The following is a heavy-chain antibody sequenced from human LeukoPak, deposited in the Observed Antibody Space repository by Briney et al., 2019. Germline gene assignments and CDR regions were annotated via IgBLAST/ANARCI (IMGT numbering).Heavy chain of an antibody. CDR2: ISYDGSNK. D-gene: IGHD3-10*01. CDR1: GFTFSSYA. Sequence: GGSLRLSCAASGFTFSSYAMHWVRQAPGKGLEWVAVISYDGSNKYYADSVKGRFTISRDNSKNTLYLQMNSLRAEDTAVYYCARDHRVQYGMDVWGQGTTVTVSS. CDR3: ARDHRVQYGMDV. J-gene: IGHJ6*02. V-gene: IGHV3-30-3*01.